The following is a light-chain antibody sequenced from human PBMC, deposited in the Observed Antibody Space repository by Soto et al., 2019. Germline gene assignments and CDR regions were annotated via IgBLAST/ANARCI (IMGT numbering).Light chain of an antibody. V-gene: IGKV1-12*01. CDR3: QQDNIFHPT. CDR1: QSISRW. Sequence: DIQMTQSPSSVSASVGDRVTITCRASQSISRWLAWYQQRPGKAPNLLIYAASNLQSGVTSRFSGSGSGTDFTLTISSLQPEDFAPYYCQQDNIFHPTFGQVTKVEIK. CDR2: AAS. J-gene: IGKJ1*01.